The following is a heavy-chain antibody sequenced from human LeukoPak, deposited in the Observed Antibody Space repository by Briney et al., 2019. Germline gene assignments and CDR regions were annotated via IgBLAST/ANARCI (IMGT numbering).Heavy chain of an antibody. CDR2: IYTSGST. Sequence: SQTLSLACTVSGGSISSGSYYWSWIRQPAGKGLEWIGRIYTSGSTNYNPSLKSRVTISVDTSKNQFSLKLSSVTAADTAVYYCASLGDCSSTSCEYYYYMDVWGKGTTVTVSS. CDR1: GGSISSGSYY. J-gene: IGHJ6*03. CDR3: ASLGDCSSTSCEYYYYMDV. D-gene: IGHD2-2*01. V-gene: IGHV4-61*02.